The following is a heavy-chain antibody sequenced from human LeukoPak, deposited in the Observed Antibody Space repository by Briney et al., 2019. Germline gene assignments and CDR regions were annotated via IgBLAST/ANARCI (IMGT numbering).Heavy chain of an antibody. CDR1: EFAFSSYA. Sequence: SGGSLRLSCAASEFAFSSYAMSWVRQAPGKGLEWVSAIGGSGASTYYADSVKGRFTISRDNSKNTLYLQMNSLRAEDTAVYYCAKAGYYDFWSTLGAFDIWGQGTMVTVSS. V-gene: IGHV3-23*01. CDR3: AKAGYYDFWSTLGAFDI. J-gene: IGHJ3*02. CDR2: IGGSGAST. D-gene: IGHD3-3*01.